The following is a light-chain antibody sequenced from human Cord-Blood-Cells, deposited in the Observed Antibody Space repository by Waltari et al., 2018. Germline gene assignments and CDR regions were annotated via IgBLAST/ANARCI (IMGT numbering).Light chain of an antibody. J-gene: IGLJ2*01. CDR1: KLGAKY. CDR2: PDS. Sequence: SYELTQPPSVSVSPGQTASITCSGDKLGAKYACWYQQTPGQSPVLVIYPDSKRPSGIPERISGTNSGSTATLTISGTQAMDEADYYWQAWDSSTVVFGGGTKLTVL. CDR3: QAWDSSTVV. V-gene: IGLV3-1*01.